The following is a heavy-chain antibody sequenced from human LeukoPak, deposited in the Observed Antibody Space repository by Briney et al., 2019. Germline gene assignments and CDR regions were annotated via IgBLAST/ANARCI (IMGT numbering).Heavy chain of an antibody. V-gene: IGHV1-18*01. CDR3: ARHTSTMVRGVTDPYYYYGMDV. Sequence: GASVKVSCKASGYTFTSYGISWVRQAPGQGLEWMGWISAYNGNTNYAQKLQGRVTMTTDTSTSTAYMELRSLRSDDTAVYYCARHTSTMVRGVTDPYYYYGMDVWGQGTTVTVSS. CDR1: GYTFTSYG. CDR2: ISAYNGNT. D-gene: IGHD3-10*01. J-gene: IGHJ6*02.